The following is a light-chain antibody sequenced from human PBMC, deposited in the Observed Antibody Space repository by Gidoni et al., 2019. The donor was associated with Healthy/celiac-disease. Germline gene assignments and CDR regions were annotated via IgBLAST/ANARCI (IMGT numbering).Light chain of an antibody. CDR3: QQYGSSPLFT. CDR2: GAS. V-gene: IGKV3-20*01. CDR1: QSVSNSY. Sequence: EIVLTQSPGTLSLSPGERATLSCRPSQSVSNSYLAWYQQKPGQAPRLLIDGASSRATGIPDRVSGSGSGTDFTLTISSREPEDFAVYYCQQYGSSPLFTFGPGTKVEIK. J-gene: IGKJ3*01.